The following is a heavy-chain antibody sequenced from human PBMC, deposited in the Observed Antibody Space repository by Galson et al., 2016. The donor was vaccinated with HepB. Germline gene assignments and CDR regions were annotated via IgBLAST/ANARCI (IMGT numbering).Heavy chain of an antibody. J-gene: IGHJ6*04. Sequence: SETLSLTCAVYGGSFSGDYWSWIRQPPGKGLEWIGEINHSGSTNYNPSLKSRVTISVDTSKNQFSLRLSSVTAADTAVYYCARGSTRKGIAGTTRYYGMDVWGKGTTVTVSS. V-gene: IGHV4-34*01. CDR2: INHSGST. D-gene: IGHD1-7*01. CDR1: GGSFSGDY. CDR3: ARGSTRKGIAGTTRYYGMDV.